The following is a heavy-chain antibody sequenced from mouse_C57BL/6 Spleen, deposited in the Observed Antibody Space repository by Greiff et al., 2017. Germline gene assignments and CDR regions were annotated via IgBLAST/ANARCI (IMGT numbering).Heavy chain of an antibody. Sequence: EVMLVESGGGLVKPGGSLKLSCAASGFTFSSYAMSWVRQTPEKRLEWVATISDGGSYTYYPDKVKGRFTISRDNAKNNLYLQMSHLKSEDTAMYYCARDHGYYDYFDYWGQGTTLTVSS. CDR3: ARDHGYYDYFDY. J-gene: IGHJ2*01. CDR2: ISDGGSYT. CDR1: GFTFSSYA. V-gene: IGHV5-4*01. D-gene: IGHD2-3*01.